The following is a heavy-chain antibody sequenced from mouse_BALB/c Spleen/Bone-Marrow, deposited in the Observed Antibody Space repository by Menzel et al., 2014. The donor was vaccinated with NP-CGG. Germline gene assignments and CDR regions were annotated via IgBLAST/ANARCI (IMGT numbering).Heavy chain of an antibody. CDR2: INPSTGYT. V-gene: IGHV1-7*01. D-gene: IGHD1-1*01. Sequence: QVQLQQSGAELAKPGASVKMSCKASVYTFTSYWMHWVQQRPGQGLAWIGYINPSTGYTEYNQKFKDKATLTADKSSSTAYMQLSSLTSEDSAVYYCARQITTVDYAMDYWGQGTSVTVSS. CDR3: ARQITTVDYAMDY. CDR1: VYTFTSYW. J-gene: IGHJ4*01.